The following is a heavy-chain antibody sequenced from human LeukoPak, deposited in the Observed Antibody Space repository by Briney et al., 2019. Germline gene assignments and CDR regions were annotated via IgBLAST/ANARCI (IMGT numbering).Heavy chain of an antibody. Sequence: SETLSLTCAVYGGSFSGYYWSWIRQPSGKGLEWIGEINHSGSTNYNPSLKSRVTISVDTSKNQFSLKLSSVTAADTAVYYCARGGVVVVPAAMRHFDYWGQGTLVTVSS. J-gene: IGHJ4*02. CDR2: INHSGST. CDR1: GGSFSGYY. V-gene: IGHV4-34*01. D-gene: IGHD2-2*01. CDR3: ARGGVVVVPAAMRHFDY.